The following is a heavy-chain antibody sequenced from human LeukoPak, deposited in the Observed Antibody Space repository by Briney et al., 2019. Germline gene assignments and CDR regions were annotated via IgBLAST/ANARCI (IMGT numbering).Heavy chain of an antibody. V-gene: IGHV4-59*08. Sequence: SETLSLTCTVSGGSISSYYWSWIQQPPGEGLEWIGYIYYSGSTTYNPSLKSRVTISVATSKNQFSLKLSSVTAADTAVYYCARGVNDYIWGSYRWDYWGQGTLVTVSS. J-gene: IGHJ4*02. CDR1: GGSISSYY. CDR3: ARGVNDYIWGSYRWDY. CDR2: IYYSGST. D-gene: IGHD3-16*02.